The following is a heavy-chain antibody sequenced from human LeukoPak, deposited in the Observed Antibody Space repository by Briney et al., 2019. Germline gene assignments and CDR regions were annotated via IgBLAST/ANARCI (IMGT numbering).Heavy chain of an antibody. J-gene: IGHJ4*02. CDR2: ISSSSSTI. CDR3: ARGYGSGSYSFDY. D-gene: IGHD3-10*01. V-gene: IGHV3-48*01. Sequence: GGSLRLSCAGSGFTFSSYSMNWVRQAPGKGMKWVSYISSSSSTIYYADSVKGRFTISRDNAKNSLYLQMNSLRAEDTAVYYCARGYGSGSYSFDYWGQGTLVTVSS. CDR1: GFTFSSYS.